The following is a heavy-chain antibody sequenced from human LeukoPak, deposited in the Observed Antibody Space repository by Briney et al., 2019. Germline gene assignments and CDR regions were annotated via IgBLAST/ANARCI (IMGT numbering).Heavy chain of an antibody. V-gene: IGHV5-10-1*01. Sequence: GESLKISCKGSGYSFTSYWISWVRQMPGKGLEWMGRVDPSDSYTNYSPSFQGHVTISADKSISTAYLQWSSLKASDTAMYYCARDSQIAMAANYWGQGTLVTVSS. J-gene: IGHJ4*02. CDR3: ARDSQIAMAANY. CDR1: GYSFTSYW. D-gene: IGHD6-19*01. CDR2: VDPSDSYT.